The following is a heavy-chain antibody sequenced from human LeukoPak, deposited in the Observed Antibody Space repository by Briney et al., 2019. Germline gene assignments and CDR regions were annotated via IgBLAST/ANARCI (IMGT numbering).Heavy chain of an antibody. Sequence: PSETQSLTCTVSSGSIRSYYWSWIRQPPGKGLEWIGYMYYSGSTNYNPSLKSRVTISVDTSKNQFSLKLSSVTAADTALYYCARLIVGGQQVGSGVNWFDPWGQGTLVTVSS. D-gene: IGHD6-13*01. CDR3: ARLIVGGQQVGSGVNWFDP. CDR2: MYYSGST. V-gene: IGHV4-59*08. J-gene: IGHJ5*02. CDR1: SGSIRSYY.